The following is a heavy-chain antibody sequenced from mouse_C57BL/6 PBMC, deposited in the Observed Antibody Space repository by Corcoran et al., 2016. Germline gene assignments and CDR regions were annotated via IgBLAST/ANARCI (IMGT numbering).Heavy chain of an antibody. J-gene: IGHJ2*01. CDR1: GYTFTTYG. Sequence: QIQLVQSGPELKKPGETVKISCKASGYTFTTYGMSWVKQAPGKGLKWMGWINTYSGVPTYADDFKGRFAFSLETSASTDYLQINNLKNEDTATYFCARQDFDYWGQGTTLTVSS. CDR3: ARQDFDY. CDR2: INTYSGVP. V-gene: IGHV9-3*01.